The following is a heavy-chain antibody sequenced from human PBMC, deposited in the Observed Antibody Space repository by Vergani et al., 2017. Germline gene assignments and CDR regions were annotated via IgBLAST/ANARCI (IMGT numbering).Heavy chain of an antibody. CDR3: ARDTLGYCRSTSCSHHAFDI. CDR1: GFTFSRYS. CDR2: ISSSSSYI. J-gene: IGHJ3*02. D-gene: IGHD2-2*01. V-gene: IGHV3-21*01. Sequence: EVQLVESGGGLVKRGGSLRLSCAASGFTFSRYSMNWVRQAPGKGLEWVSSISSSSSYIHYSDSLKGRFTISRDNAKNSLYLQMNRLRAEDTAVYYCARDTLGYCRSTSCSHHAFDIWGQGTMVTVSS.